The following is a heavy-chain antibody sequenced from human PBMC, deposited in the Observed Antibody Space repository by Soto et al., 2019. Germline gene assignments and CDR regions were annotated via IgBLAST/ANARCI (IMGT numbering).Heavy chain of an antibody. CDR1: GYTFTSYD. V-gene: IGHV1-8*01. CDR2: MNPNSGNT. Sequence: ASVKVSCKASGYTFTSYDINWVRQATGQGLEWMGWMNPNSGNTGYAQKFQGRVTMTRNTSISTAYMELSSLGSEDTAVYYCARTLMGGDYGGYDYDYWGQGTLVTVSS. CDR3: ARTLMGGDYGGYDYDY. D-gene: IGHD5-12*01. J-gene: IGHJ4*02.